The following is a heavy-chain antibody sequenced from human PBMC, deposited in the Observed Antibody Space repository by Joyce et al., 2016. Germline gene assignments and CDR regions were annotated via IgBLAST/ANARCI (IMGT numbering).Heavy chain of an antibody. J-gene: IGHJ6*02. CDR3: AIVEVPSGTVHYSYGLDV. Sequence: QVQVVQSGAEVKKPGSSVKVSCKASGGVFSNYVISWVQQVPGQGLEWMGGIIPIFGTAIYAQKFRGRVTLLGDEATTTAYMDLTSLTSADSAVYYCAIVEVPSGTVHYSYGLDVWGQGTTVTVSS. V-gene: IGHV1-69*12. CDR1: GGVFSNYV. D-gene: IGHD2-2*01. CDR2: IIPIFGTA.